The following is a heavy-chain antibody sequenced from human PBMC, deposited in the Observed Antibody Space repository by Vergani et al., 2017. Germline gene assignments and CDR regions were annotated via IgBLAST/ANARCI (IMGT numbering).Heavy chain of an antibody. V-gene: IGHV6-1*01. D-gene: IGHD3-10*01. CDR3: AKDPYGSGSNNYYYYYMDV. CDR2: TYYRSKWYN. Sequence: QVQLQQSGPGLVKPSQTLSLTCAISGDSVSSNSAAWNWIRQSPSRGLEWLGRTYYRSKWYNDYAVSVKSRITINPDTSKNQFSLQLNSVTPEDTAVYYCAKDPYGSGSNNYYYYYMDVWGKGTTVTVSS. CDR1: GDSVSSNSAA. J-gene: IGHJ6*03.